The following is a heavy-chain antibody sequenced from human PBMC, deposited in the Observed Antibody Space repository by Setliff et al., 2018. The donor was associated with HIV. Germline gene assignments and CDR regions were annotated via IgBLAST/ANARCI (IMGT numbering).Heavy chain of an antibody. Sequence: KPSETLSLTCTVSGASLSRSTYYWGWIRQPPGKGLEWIGTMYYRGTTYNNPSLKSRVTFSADTSKNQFSLNLNSVTATDTAVYYCARQGLTMNRGVPAPIPYYFDYWGPGILVTVS. CDR2: MYYRGTT. J-gene: IGHJ4*02. CDR1: GASLSRSTYY. V-gene: IGHV4-39*01. CDR3: ARQGLTMNRGVPAPIPYYFDY. D-gene: IGHD3-10*01.